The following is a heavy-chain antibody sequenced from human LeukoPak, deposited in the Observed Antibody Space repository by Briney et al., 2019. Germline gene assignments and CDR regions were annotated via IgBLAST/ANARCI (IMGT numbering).Heavy chain of an antibody. J-gene: IGHJ3*01. Sequence: PGGSLRLSCVVSGFTFTNYWMQWVRQVPGKGLVWVARMNSDGTSIIHADSVKGRFTISRDNAENTLYLQMNSLRPEDTALYYCARSQSGVFDVWGQGIMVIVSS. CDR1: GFTFTNYW. CDR2: MNSDGTSI. D-gene: IGHD2-15*01. CDR3: ARSQSGVFDV. V-gene: IGHV3-74*01.